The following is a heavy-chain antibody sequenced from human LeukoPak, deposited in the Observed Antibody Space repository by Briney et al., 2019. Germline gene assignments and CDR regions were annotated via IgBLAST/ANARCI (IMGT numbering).Heavy chain of an antibody. D-gene: IGHD3-10*01. CDR1: GFTFSDYY. V-gene: IGHV3-11*01. Sequence: PGGSLRLSCAASGFTFSDYYMSWIRQAPRKGLEWVSYISSSGSTIYYADSVKGRFTISRDNAKNSLYLQMNSLRAEDTAVYYCARDHPFYGSGSYGYYYGMDVWGQGTTVTVSS. CDR3: ARDHPFYGSGSYGYYYGMDV. CDR2: ISSSGSTI. J-gene: IGHJ6*02.